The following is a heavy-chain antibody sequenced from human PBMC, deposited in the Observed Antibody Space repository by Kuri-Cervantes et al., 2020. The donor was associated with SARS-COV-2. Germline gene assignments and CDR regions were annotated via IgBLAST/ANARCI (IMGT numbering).Heavy chain of an antibody. CDR2: IYHSGST. Sequence: SETLFLTCAVSGYSISSGYYWGWIRQPPGKGLEWIGSIYHSGSTYYNPSLKSRVTISVDTSKNQFSLKLSSVTAADTAVYYCARQGGIVVVPAALWGQGTLVTVSS. J-gene: IGHJ4*02. D-gene: IGHD2-2*01. CDR1: GYSISSGYY. V-gene: IGHV4-38-2*01. CDR3: ARQGGIVVVPAAL.